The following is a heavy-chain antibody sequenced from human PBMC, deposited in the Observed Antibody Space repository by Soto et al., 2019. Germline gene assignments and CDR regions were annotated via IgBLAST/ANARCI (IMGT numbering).Heavy chain of an antibody. Sequence: QVQVMQSGAEVKKPGDSVKVSCKTSGYIFSDYGINWARQAPGQGLEWMGWISGYSGNANLPQTFQGRVTMTTDKSTRTAYMELRRLRSDDTAVYYCAKRTSGTTWGESDYWGQGTLVTVSS. D-gene: IGHD4-17*01. CDR3: AKRTSGTTWGESDY. CDR1: GYIFSDYG. CDR2: ISGYSGNA. V-gene: IGHV1-18*04. J-gene: IGHJ4*02.